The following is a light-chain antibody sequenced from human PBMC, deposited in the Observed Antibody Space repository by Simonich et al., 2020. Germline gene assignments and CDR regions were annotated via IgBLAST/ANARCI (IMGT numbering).Light chain of an antibody. CDR3: AAWDDSLSGYWV. Sequence: QSVLTQPPSASGTPGQRVPISCSGSSSNIESNYVYWYQHLPGTAPTLLIYRNNQRPAGGPDRFSGSKSGTSASLAIRGLRSEDEADYYCAAWDDSLSGYWVFGGGTKLTVL. J-gene: IGLJ3*02. CDR2: RNN. CDR1: SSNIESNY. V-gene: IGLV1-47*01.